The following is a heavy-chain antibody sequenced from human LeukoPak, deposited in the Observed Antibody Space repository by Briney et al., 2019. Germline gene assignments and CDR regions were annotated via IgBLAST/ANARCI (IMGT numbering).Heavy chain of an antibody. CDR1: GFTFSSYG. Sequence: PGGSLRLSCAASGFTFSSYGMHWVRQAPGKGLEWVAVISYDGSNKYYADSVKGRFTISRDNSKNTLYLQMNSLRAEDTAVYYCAKDVELLWFGESCRPDYWGQGTLVTVSS. J-gene: IGHJ4*02. CDR2: ISYDGSNK. D-gene: IGHD3-10*01. CDR3: AKDVELLWFGESCRPDY. V-gene: IGHV3-30*18.